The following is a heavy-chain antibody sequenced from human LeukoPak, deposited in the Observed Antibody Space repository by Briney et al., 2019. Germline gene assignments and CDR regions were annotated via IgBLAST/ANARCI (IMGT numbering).Heavy chain of an antibody. CDR3: ARGVTMIVVVIHDWYFDL. CDR2: FHNSGST. Sequence: SETLSLTRTVSGGSISSYSWSWIRQPPGKGLEWIAYFHNSGSTNYNPSLKSRVTVSVDTSKNQFSLRLSSVTATDTAVYYCARGVTMIVVVIHDWYFDLWGRGTLVTVSS. V-gene: IGHV4-59*12. CDR1: GGSISSYS. J-gene: IGHJ2*01. D-gene: IGHD3-22*01.